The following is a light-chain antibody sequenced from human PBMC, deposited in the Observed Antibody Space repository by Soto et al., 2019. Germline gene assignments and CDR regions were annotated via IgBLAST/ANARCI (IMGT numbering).Light chain of an antibody. CDR1: QNILYSDANTY. V-gene: IGKV2-30*01. J-gene: IGKJ4*01. Sequence: DGVMTQSPLSLPVTLGQPASISCTSSQNILYSDANTYVTWFQQRPGQAPRRLIYKVSNRDSGGTDRFSGSGSGNGLTLEISRVEDEDVGVYLCMQGTQWPLTFGGGPQVE. CDR2: KVS. CDR3: MQGTQWPLT.